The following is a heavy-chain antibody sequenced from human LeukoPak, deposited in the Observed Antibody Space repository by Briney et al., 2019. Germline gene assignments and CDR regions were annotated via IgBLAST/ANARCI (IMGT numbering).Heavy chain of an antibody. CDR3: ARANYDILTGCIYYFDY. Sequence: SETLSLTCAVYGGSFSAYYWSWIRQPPGKGLEWIGEINHSGYTNYSPSLKSRVTISVDTSKNQFSLKLSSVTAADTAVYYCARANYDILTGCIYYFDYWGQGTLVTVSS. J-gene: IGHJ4*02. CDR2: INHSGYT. CDR1: GGSFSAYY. V-gene: IGHV4-34*01. D-gene: IGHD3-9*01.